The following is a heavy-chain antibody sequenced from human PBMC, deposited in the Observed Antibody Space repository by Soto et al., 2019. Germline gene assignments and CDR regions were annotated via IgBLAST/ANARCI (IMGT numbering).Heavy chain of an antibody. CDR3: ARPGESGGYYHVNWYFDL. D-gene: IGHD3-22*01. CDR1: GGSISSSGDYY. Sequence: SETLSLTCTVSGGSISSSGDYYWSWIRQPPDKGLEWIGYIHHSGSTHHNPSLQSRLITSVDTSKNQFALKLSSVSAADTAVFYCARPGESGGYYHVNWYFDLWGRGTLVTVS. J-gene: IGHJ2*01. CDR2: IHHSGST. V-gene: IGHV4-30-4*01.